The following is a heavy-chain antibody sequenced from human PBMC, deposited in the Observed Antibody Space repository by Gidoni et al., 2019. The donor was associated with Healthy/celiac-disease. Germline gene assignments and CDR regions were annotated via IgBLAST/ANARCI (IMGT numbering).Heavy chain of an antibody. J-gene: IGHJ3*02. Sequence: GIIPIFGTANYAQKFQGRVTITADKSTSTAYMELSSLRSEDTAVYYCARGGARITMVRGVIRNAFDIWGQGTMVTVSS. CDR3: ARGGARITMVRGVIRNAFDI. V-gene: IGHV1-69*06. CDR2: IIPIFGTA. D-gene: IGHD3-10*01.